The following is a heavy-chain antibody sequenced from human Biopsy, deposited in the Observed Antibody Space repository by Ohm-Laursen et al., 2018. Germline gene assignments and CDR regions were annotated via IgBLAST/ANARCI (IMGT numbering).Heavy chain of an antibody. CDR1: GGSISSETNY. CDR2: IFYGGIT. Sequence: GTLSLTCIVSGGSISSETNYWGWIRQPPGKGLEWIGSIFYGGITYYNPSLQSRVTMSVDTSKNQFSLNLTSVTAADTAVYYCARHPTGFWFDPWGQGTLVIVSS. CDR3: ARHPTGFWFDP. V-gene: IGHV4-39*01. J-gene: IGHJ5*02.